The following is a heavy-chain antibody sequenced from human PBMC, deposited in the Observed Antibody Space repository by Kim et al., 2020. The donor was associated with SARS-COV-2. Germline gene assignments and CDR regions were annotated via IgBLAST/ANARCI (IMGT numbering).Heavy chain of an antibody. J-gene: IGHJ4*02. V-gene: IGHV4-30-4*01. CDR3: AREADCSGGSCYYDY. CDR1: GGSISSGDYY. CDR2: IYYSGST. D-gene: IGHD2-15*01. Sequence: SQTLSLTCTVSGGSISSGDYYWSWIRQPPGKGLEWIGYIYYSGSTYYNPSLKSRVTISVDTSKNQFSLKLSSVTAADTAVYYCAREADCSGGSCYYDYWGQGTLVTVSS.